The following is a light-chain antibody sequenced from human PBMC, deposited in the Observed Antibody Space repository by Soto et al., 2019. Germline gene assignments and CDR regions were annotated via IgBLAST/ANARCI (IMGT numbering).Light chain of an antibody. V-gene: IGKV3-15*01. Sequence: EIVMTQAPATLSVSPGERATLSCRASHSFSSNLSWYQQKPGQVPSLLIYGASTRATGIPARFSGSGSGTEFTLTISSLQSEDFAVYYCQQYNNSPFTFGPGTKVDI. CDR2: GAS. J-gene: IGKJ3*01. CDR1: HSFSSN. CDR3: QQYNNSPFT.